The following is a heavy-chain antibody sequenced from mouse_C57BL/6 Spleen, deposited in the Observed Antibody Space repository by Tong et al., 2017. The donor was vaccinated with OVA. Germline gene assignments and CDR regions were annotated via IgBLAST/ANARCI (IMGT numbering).Heavy chain of an antibody. J-gene: IGHJ1*03. CDR2: ISSGSSTI. Sequence: EVQLQESGGGLVKPGGSLKLSCAASGFTFSDYGMHWVRQAPEKGLEWVAYISSGSSTIYYADTVKGRFTISRDNAKNTLYLQMSSLKSEDTAMYYCARPGRYFDVWGTGTTVTVSS. CDR3: ARPGRYFDV. CDR1: GFTFSDYG. V-gene: IGHV5-17*03.